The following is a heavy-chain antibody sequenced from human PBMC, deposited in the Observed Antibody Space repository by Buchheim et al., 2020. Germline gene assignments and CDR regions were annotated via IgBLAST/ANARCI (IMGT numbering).Heavy chain of an antibody. CDR3: ARGYIVVVPAAILNYYYGMDV. CDR1: GGSFSGYY. CDR2: INHSGST. Sequence: QVQLQQWGAGLLKPSETLSLTCAVYGGSFSGYYWSWIRQPPGKGLECIGEINHSGSTNYNPSLKSRVTISVDTSKNQFSLKLSSVTAADTAVYYCARGYIVVVPAAILNYYYGMDVWGQGTT. D-gene: IGHD2-2*02. V-gene: IGHV4-34*01. J-gene: IGHJ6*02.